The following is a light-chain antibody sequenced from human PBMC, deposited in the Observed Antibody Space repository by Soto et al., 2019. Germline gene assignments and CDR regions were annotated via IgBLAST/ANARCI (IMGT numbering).Light chain of an antibody. V-gene: IGKV1-9*01. CDR1: QSISST. CDR3: QQLNSYPIT. J-gene: IGKJ5*01. Sequence: TQSTSPLSGSPGDRATLSSEASQSISSTLASYQQKTGQAPRLLTYAASTLQSGVPSRFSGSGYGTEFNLTISSLQTEDFATYYCQQLNSYPITFDQGTRLEI. CDR2: AAS.